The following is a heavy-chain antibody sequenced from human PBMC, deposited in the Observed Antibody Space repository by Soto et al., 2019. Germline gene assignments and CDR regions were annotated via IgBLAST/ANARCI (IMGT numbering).Heavy chain of an antibody. J-gene: IGHJ4*02. D-gene: IGHD5-12*01. CDR3: ARGQEGVVATH. Sequence: QVQLQQWGAGLLKPAETLSLTYVVYGGSFSGYYWSWIRQPPGKGLEWIGEIKDGGLTNYSPSLKSRATISKDTPNNQFSLKLHSVTAADTAVYYCARGQEGVVATHWDQGALVTVSS. CDR1: GGSFSGYY. V-gene: IGHV4-34*01. CDR2: IKDGGLT.